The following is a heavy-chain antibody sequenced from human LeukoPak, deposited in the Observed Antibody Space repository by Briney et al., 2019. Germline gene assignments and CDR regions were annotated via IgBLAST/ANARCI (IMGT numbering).Heavy chain of an antibody. V-gene: IGHV4-34*01. Sequence: PSETLSHSCADYGGSFCGYTSCSIRQAPGKGLEWIGEINHSGNTNYNPSLKSRVTISVDTSQNQFSLKMSSVTAADTAVYYCVTEPGYCTGGRCYLGWFETWGQGALVTVSS. CDR1: GGSFCGYT. CDR2: INHSGNT. J-gene: IGHJ5*02. D-gene: IGHD2-15*01. CDR3: VTEPGYCTGGRCYLGWFET.